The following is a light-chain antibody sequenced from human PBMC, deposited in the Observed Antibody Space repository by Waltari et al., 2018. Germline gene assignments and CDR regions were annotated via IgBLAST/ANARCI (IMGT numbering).Light chain of an antibody. CDR1: SSNIGGNA. Sequence: QPALTQPPSASGTPGQWVSVSCSGSSSNIGGNALTWYQQLPGMAPKLLIYYDNQRPSGVPDRVAGSKSGTSASLAISGLQSEDEADYICAAWDDSLSAYVFGTGTKVTVL. V-gene: IGLV1-44*01. CDR3: AAWDDSLSAYV. J-gene: IGLJ1*01. CDR2: YDN.